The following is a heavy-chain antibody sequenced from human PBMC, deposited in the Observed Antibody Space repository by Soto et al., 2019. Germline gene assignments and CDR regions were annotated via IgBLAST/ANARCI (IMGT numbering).Heavy chain of an antibody. J-gene: IGHJ4*02. Sequence: AGSLRLSCAASGFSVGSYWMTWVRQSPGKGLEWLATIKMDASEKKYVDSGKGRFTMSRDNAKNSLYLQMNSLRAEDTAVYYCARVPTGSYYFDSWGQGTLVTVSS. D-gene: IGHD1-26*01. V-gene: IGHV3-7*01. CDR2: IKMDASEK. CDR3: ARVPTGSYYFDS. CDR1: GFSVGSYW.